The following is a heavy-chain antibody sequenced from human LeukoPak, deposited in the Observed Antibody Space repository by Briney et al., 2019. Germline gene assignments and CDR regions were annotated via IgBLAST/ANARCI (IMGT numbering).Heavy chain of an antibody. J-gene: IGHJ6*03. V-gene: IGHV3-7*03. D-gene: IGHD1-26*01. CDR1: GFTFSSYA. CDR2: IKQDGSEK. Sequence: GGSLRLSCAASGFTFSSYAMSWVRQAPGKGLEWVANIKQDGSEKYYVDSVKGRLTISRDNAKNSLYLQMNSLRAEDTALYYCARAYSGSYLVDYYYYMDVWGKGTTVTVSS. CDR3: ARAYSGSYLVDYYYYMDV.